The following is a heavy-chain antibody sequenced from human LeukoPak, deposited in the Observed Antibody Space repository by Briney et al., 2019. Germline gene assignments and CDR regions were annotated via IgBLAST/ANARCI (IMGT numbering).Heavy chain of an antibody. J-gene: IGHJ4*02. CDR1: GVSISSRNYL. V-gene: IGHV3-23*01. D-gene: IGHD6-6*01. CDR3: AKASSIIAARQFDY. CDR2: ISGSGGST. Sequence: ETLSLTCTVSGVSISSRNYLWGWVRQAPGKGLEWVSAISGSGGSTYYADSVKGRFTISRDNSKNTLYLQMNSLRAEDTAVYYCAKASSIIAARQFDYWGQGTLVTVSS.